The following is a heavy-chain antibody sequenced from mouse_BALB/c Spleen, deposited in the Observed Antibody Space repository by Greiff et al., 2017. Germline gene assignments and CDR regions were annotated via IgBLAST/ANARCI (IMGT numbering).Heavy chain of an antibody. CDR3: ARERGDGSYWYFDV. Sequence: QVQLQQSGPGLVAPSQSLSITCTVSGFSLTSYGVHWVRQPPGKGLEWLGVIWAGGSTNYNSALMSRLSISKDNSKSQVFLKMNSLQTDDTAMYYCARERGDGSYWYFDVWGAGTTVTVSS. V-gene: IGHV2-9*02. D-gene: IGHD2-3*01. CDR2: IWAGGST. CDR1: GFSLTSYG. J-gene: IGHJ1*01.